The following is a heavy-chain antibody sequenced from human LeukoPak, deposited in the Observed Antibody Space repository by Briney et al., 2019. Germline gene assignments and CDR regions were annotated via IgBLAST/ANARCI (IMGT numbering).Heavy chain of an antibody. V-gene: IGHV4-59*01. CDR1: GGPISSYY. J-gene: IGHJ6*02. D-gene: IGHD5-18*01. CDR2: IYYSGST. CDR3: ARGKRGYSYGSGVYYGMDV. Sequence: PSETLSLTCTVSGGPISSYYWSWIRQPPGKGLEWIGYIYYSGSTNYNPSLKSRVTISVDTSKNQFSLKLSSVTAADTAVYYCARGKRGYSYGSGVYYGMDVWGQGTTVTVSS.